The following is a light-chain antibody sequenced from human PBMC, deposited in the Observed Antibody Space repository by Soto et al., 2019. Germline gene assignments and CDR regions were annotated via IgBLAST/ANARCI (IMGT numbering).Light chain of an antibody. CDR2: DDN. V-gene: IGLV1-51*01. CDR1: SSNIGGNS. Sequence: VLTQPPSVSAAPGQKVTISCSGSSSNIGGNSVSWYQQLPGTAPKLLIYDDNKRPSGIPDRFSGSKSGTSATLGITGFQTGDEADYYCGSWDSSPSAYVFGTGTKVTVL. J-gene: IGLJ1*01. CDR3: GSWDSSPSAYV.